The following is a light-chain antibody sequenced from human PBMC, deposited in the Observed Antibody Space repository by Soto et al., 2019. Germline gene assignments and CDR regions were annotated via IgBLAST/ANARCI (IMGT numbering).Light chain of an antibody. V-gene: IGKV2-28*01. CDR3: MQALQTPRT. Sequence: IVMTQSPLSLPVTPGKPASISCRSSQSLLHGNGYNYLDWYLQKPGQSPQLLIYLGSNRASGVPDRLSGSGSGKEFTLKISRVEAEDVGIYYCMQALQTPRTFGQGTKLEI. J-gene: IGKJ2*01. CDR1: QSLLHGNGYNY. CDR2: LGS.